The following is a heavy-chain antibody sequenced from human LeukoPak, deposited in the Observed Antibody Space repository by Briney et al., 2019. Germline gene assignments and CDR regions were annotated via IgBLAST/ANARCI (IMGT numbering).Heavy chain of an antibody. J-gene: IGHJ4*02. CDR3: ARESHSNYAPLDY. Sequence: GGSLRLSCAASGFTFSSYSMNWVRQAPGKGLEWVSYISSSSSTIYYADSVKGRFTISRDNAKNSLYLQMNSLRVEDTAVYYCARESHSNYAPLDYWGQGTLVTVSS. V-gene: IGHV3-48*01. CDR2: ISSSSSTI. D-gene: IGHD4-4*01. CDR1: GFTFSSYS.